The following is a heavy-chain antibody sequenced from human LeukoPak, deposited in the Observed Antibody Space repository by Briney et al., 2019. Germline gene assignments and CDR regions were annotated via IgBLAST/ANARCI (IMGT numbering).Heavy chain of an antibody. CDR2: INHSGST. CDR3: ARGTPLWTIFGAHTDSYYFGY. V-gene: IGHV4-34*01. J-gene: IGHJ4*02. D-gene: IGHD3-3*01. CDR1: GGSFSGYY. Sequence: SETLSLTCAVYGGSFSGYYWSWIRQPPGKGLEWIGEINHSGSTNYNPSLQSRVTISVDTSKNQFSLKLSPVTAADTAVYYCARGTPLWTIFGAHTDSYYFGYWGQGTLVTVSS.